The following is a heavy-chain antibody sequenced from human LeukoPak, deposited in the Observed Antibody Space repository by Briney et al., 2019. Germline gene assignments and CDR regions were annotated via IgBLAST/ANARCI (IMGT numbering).Heavy chain of an antibody. CDR3: ARVRDYYDSSGYFTYLDYYYYMDV. D-gene: IGHD3-22*01. V-gene: IGHV4-59*01. J-gene: IGHJ6*03. CDR1: GGSISSYY. CDR2: IYYSGST. Sequence: SATLSLTCTVSGGSISSYYWSWIRQPPGKGLEWIGYIYYSGSTDYNPSLQSRVTISVDTSKNQFSLKLSSVTAADTAVYYCARVRDYYDSSGYFTYLDYYYYMDVWGKGTTVTVSS.